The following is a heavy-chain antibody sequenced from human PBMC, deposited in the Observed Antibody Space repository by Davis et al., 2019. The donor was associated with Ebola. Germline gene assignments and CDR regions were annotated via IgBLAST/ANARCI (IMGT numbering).Heavy chain of an antibody. CDR2: MNPNSGNT. CDR3: ARDRGGSFLFDY. V-gene: IGHV1-18*01. Sequence: ASVKVSCKASGYTFTSYDINWVRQATGQGLEWMGRMNPNSGNTNYAQKLQGRVTMTTDTSTSTVYMELRSLRSDDTAVYYCARDRGGSFLFDYWGQGTLVTVSS. J-gene: IGHJ4*02. D-gene: IGHD1-26*01. CDR1: GYTFTSYD.